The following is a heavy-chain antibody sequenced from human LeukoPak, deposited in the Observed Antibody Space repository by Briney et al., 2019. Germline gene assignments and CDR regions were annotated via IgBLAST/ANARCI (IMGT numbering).Heavy chain of an antibody. CDR3: ARVTTVTTFDY. D-gene: IGHD4-11*01. Sequence: ASVKVSCKSSGYTFNGYYMHWVRQAPGQGLEWMGWINPNSGGTNYAQKFQGRVTMTRDTSISTAYMELSRLRSDDTAVYYCARVTTVTTFDYWGQGTLVTVSS. CDR1: GYTFNGYY. J-gene: IGHJ4*02. V-gene: IGHV1-2*02. CDR2: INPNSGGT.